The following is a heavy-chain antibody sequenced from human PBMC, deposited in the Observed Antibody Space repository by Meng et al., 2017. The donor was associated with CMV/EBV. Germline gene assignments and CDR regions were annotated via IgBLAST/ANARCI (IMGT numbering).Heavy chain of an antibody. CDR2: INHSGST. D-gene: IGHD3-3*01. Sequence: SETLSLTCAVYGGSFSGYYWSWIRQPPGKGLEWIGEINHSGSTNYNPSLKSRVTISVDTSKNQFSLKLSSVTAADTAVYYCAKGAGPFSITIFGVVTNGAPGYWGQGTLVTVSS. CDR1: GGSFSGYY. V-gene: IGHV4-34*01. J-gene: IGHJ4*02. CDR3: AKGAGPFSITIFGVVTNGAPGY.